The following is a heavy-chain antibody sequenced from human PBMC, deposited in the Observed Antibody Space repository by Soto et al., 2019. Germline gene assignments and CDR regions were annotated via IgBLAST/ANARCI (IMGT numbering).Heavy chain of an antibody. Sequence: VQLVESGGGVVQPGRSLRLSCAASGFTFSSYGMHWVRQAPGKGLEWVAVISYDGSNKYYADSVKGRFTISRDNSKNTLYLQMNSLRAEDTAVYYCAKDYRFVAVAGSFDYWGQGTLVTVSS. CDR2: ISYDGSNK. CDR3: AKDYRFVAVAGSFDY. CDR1: GFTFSSYG. D-gene: IGHD6-19*01. V-gene: IGHV3-30*18. J-gene: IGHJ4*02.